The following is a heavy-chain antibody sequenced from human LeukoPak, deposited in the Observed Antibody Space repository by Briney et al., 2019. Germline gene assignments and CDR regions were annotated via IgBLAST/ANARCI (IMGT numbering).Heavy chain of an antibody. CDR1: GYTFTSYA. CDR2: INAGNGNT. Sequence: ASVKVSCKASGYTFTSYAMHWVRQAPGQRLEWMGWINAGNGNTKYSQKFQGRVTITRDTSASTAYMELSSLRSEDTAVYYCARDPNTAMGTYFDYWGQGTLVTVSS. D-gene: IGHD5-18*01. J-gene: IGHJ4*02. V-gene: IGHV1-3*01. CDR3: ARDPNTAMGTYFDY.